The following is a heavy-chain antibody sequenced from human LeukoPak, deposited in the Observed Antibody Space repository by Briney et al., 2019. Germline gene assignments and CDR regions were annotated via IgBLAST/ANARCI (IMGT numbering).Heavy chain of an antibody. Sequence: PGGSLRLSCAASGFTFSNYAMSWLRQAPGKGLEWVSTISASGYTTHYPDSVKGRFTISRDNSKNTLYLQMNSLRAEDTAVYYCAKGEFGSGWPPVTDAFDIWGQGTMVTVSS. CDR2: ISASGYTT. V-gene: IGHV3-23*01. D-gene: IGHD6-19*01. J-gene: IGHJ3*02. CDR3: AKGEFGSGWPPVTDAFDI. CDR1: GFTFSNYA.